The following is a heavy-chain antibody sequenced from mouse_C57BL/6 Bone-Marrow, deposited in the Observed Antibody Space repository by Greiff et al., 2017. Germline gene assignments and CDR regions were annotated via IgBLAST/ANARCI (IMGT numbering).Heavy chain of an antibody. J-gene: IGHJ4*01. Sequence: VQLQQSGAELVRPGASVKLSCTASGFNIKDDYMHWVKQRPEQGLEWIGWIDPENGDTEYASKFQGKATITPDTSSNTAYLQLSSLTSEDTAVYYCTFDGPYYAMDYWGQGTSVTVSS. D-gene: IGHD2-3*01. CDR3: TFDGPYYAMDY. V-gene: IGHV14-4*01. CDR2: IDPENGDT. CDR1: GFNIKDDY.